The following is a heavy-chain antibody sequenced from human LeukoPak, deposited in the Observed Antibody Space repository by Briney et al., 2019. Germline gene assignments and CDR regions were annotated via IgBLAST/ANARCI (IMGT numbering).Heavy chain of an antibody. CDR3: ARDQYYYDSSGYYYDAFDI. D-gene: IGHD3-22*01. Sequence: PSETLSLTCAVYGGSFSGYYWSWIRQPPGKGLEWIGEINHSGSTNYNPSLKSRVTISVDTSKNQFSLKLNSVTAADTAVYYCARDQYYYDSSGYYYDAFDIWGQGTMVTVSS. CDR1: GGSFSGYY. CDR2: INHSGST. J-gene: IGHJ3*02. V-gene: IGHV4-34*01.